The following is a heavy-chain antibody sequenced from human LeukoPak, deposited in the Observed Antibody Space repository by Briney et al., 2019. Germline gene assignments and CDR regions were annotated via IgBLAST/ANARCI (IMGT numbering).Heavy chain of an antibody. CDR2: VYYSGTA. CDR1: GDSFSSGGFF. D-gene: IGHD3-22*01. V-gene: IGHV4-31*03. CDR3: ARGFYDGSAYFPFDS. Sequence: SQTLSLTCTVSGDSFSSGGFFWNCIRQLQGMGREWIAYVYYSGTAYYNPSLNSRVSISVDASKNQFSLQLTSVPAADTAVYFCARGFYDGSAYFPFDSWGQGTLVSVSS. J-gene: IGHJ4*02.